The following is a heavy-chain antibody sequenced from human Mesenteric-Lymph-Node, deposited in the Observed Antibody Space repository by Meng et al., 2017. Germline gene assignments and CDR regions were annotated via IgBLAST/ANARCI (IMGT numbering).Heavy chain of an antibody. Sequence: GESLKISCAASGFSFSRYALSWVRQGPGKGLEWVAAVSGSGGSTYYTDSVKGRFTISRDNAKNSLYLQMNSLRAEDTAVYYCARGDYYGSGSYLYYYYYGMDVWGQGTTVTVSS. J-gene: IGHJ6*02. V-gene: IGHV3-23*01. CDR1: GFSFSRYA. CDR2: VSGSGGST. CDR3: ARGDYYGSGSYLYYYYYGMDV. D-gene: IGHD3-10*01.